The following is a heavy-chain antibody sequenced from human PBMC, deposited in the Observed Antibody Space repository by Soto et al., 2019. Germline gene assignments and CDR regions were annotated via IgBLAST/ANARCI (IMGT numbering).Heavy chain of an antibody. D-gene: IGHD6-6*01. CDR2: IYHSGST. Sequence: SETLSLTCTVSGGSISSGGYSWSWIRQPPGKGLEWIGYIYHSGSTYYNPSLKSRVTISVDRSKNQFSLKLSSVTAADTAVYYCARGSSIAGLYYGMDVWGQGTTVTVSS. V-gene: IGHV4-30-2*01. CDR1: GGSISSGGYS. CDR3: ARGSSIAGLYYGMDV. J-gene: IGHJ6*02.